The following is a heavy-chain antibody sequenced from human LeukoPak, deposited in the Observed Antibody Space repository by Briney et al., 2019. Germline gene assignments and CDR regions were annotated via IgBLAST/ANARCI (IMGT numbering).Heavy chain of an antibody. J-gene: IGHJ3*02. Sequence: ASVKVSCKASGYTFTGYYMHWVRQAAGQGLEWVGWMNSVHSGPAQKFQGRVTISRNISISTSYMELTSLTSEDTAVYYCARLHGNAFDIWGQGTMVSVSS. CDR2: MNSVHS. CDR1: GYTFTGYY. CDR3: ARLHGNAFDI. V-gene: IGHV1-8*03.